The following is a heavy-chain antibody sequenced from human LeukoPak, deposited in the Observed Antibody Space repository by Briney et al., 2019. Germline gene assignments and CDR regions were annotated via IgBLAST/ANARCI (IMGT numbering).Heavy chain of an antibody. Sequence: SETLSLTCTVSGGSISSGDYYWSWIRQPPGKGLVWIGYIYYSGSTYYNPSLKSRVTISVDTSKNQFSLKLSSVTAADTAVYYCARDLMVRGAPFDYWGPGTLVTVSS. D-gene: IGHD3-10*01. CDR1: GGSISSGDYY. CDR2: IYYSGST. J-gene: IGHJ4*02. V-gene: IGHV4-30-4*01. CDR3: ARDLMVRGAPFDY.